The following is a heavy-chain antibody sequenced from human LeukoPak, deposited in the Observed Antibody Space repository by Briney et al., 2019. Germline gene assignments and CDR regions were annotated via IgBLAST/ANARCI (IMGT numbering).Heavy chain of an antibody. V-gene: IGHV3-23*01. CDR1: GFTFSSYA. J-gene: IGHJ4*02. Sequence: GGSLRLSCAASGFTFSSYAMSWVRQAPGKGLEWVSAISETGEITYYADSVKGHFTISRDNSKNSLYLQMNSLRVEDTAQYYRAKGGKVVAGRNDHRSFDSWGQGTLVTVSS. CDR3: AKGGKVVAGRNDHRSFDS. CDR2: ISETGEIT. D-gene: IGHD6-19*01.